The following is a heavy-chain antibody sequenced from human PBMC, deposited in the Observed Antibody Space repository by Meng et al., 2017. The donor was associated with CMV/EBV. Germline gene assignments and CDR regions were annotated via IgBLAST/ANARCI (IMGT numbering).Heavy chain of an antibody. CDR2: IFSNDEK. J-gene: IGHJ6*02. CDR3: ARIPLGYGGYPGGGYYYYYGMDV. CDR1: GFSLSNARMG. D-gene: IGHD5-12*01. Sequence: SGPTLVKPTETLTLTCTVSGFSLSNARMGVRWIRQPPGKALEWLAHIFSNDEKSYSTTLKSRLTISKDTSKSQVVLTMTNMYPVDTATYYCARIPLGYGGYPGGGYYYYYGMDVWGQGTTVTVSS. V-gene: IGHV2-26*01.